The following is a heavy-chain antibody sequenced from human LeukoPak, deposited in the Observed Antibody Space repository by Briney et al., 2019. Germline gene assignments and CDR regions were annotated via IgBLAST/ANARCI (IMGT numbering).Heavy chain of an antibody. CDR2: IKQDGSEK. D-gene: IGHD2-2*01. Sequence: GGSLRLSCAASGFTFSSYWMSWVRQAPGKGLEWVANIKQDGSEKYYVDSVKGRLTISRDNAKNSLYLQMNSLRAEDTAVYYCARQLPAKVVPAATYYYMDVWGKGTTVTVSS. V-gene: IGHV3-7*01. J-gene: IGHJ6*03. CDR3: ARQLPAKVVPAATYYYMDV. CDR1: GFTFSSYW.